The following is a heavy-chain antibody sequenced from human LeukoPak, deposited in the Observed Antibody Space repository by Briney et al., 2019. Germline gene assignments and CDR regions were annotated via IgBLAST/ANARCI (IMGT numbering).Heavy chain of an antibody. D-gene: IGHD6-25*01. J-gene: IGHJ3*02. V-gene: IGHV1-18*01. Sequence: ASVKVSCKASGYTFTSYTISWVRQAPGQELEWMGWITADSGYTNYAQKLQGRVTMTTDTSTTTAYMELRSLRSDDTAVYYCARNKRAGDDAFDIWGQGTMVTVSS. CDR2: ITADSGYT. CDR1: GYTFTSYT. CDR3: ARNKRAGDDAFDI.